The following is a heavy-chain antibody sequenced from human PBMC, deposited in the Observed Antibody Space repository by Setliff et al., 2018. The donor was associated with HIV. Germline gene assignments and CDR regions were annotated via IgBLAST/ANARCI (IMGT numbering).Heavy chain of an antibody. CDR2: ISGSGRGT. J-gene: IGHJ4*02. V-gene: IGHV3-23*01. D-gene: IGHD2-21*02. Sequence: GGSLRLSCAASGFTFSDYAMSWVRQAPGKGLEWVSAISGSGRGTYYADSVKGRFTISRDNSKNTLYLQVNSLRTEDTAVYFCARDDRWVYNDCLDYWGQGTLVTVSS. CDR1: GFTFSDYA. CDR3: ARDDRWVYNDCLDY.